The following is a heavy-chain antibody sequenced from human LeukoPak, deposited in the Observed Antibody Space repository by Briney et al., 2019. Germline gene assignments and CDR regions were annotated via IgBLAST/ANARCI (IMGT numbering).Heavy chain of an antibody. V-gene: IGHV4-34*01. CDR2: IYHSGIT. CDR1: GGPFSGYY. D-gene: IGHD3-16*01. J-gene: IGHJ4*02. Sequence: SETLSLTCAVYGGPFSGYYWSWIRQPPGKGLEWIGEIYHSGITNYNPSLKSRVTISVDTSKNQFSLKLSSVTAADTAVYYCARGWGANYYPGYWGQGTLVTVSS. CDR3: ARGWGANYYPGY.